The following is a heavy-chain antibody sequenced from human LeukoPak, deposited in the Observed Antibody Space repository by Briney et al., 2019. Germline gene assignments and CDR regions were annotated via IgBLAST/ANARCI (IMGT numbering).Heavy chain of an antibody. Sequence: SLRVSCKPAGCIFSRYTISWVSQAGAHGLEWMGGIVPILGIANYAHKFQSTVTITADKSTSTAYKELSSLRPEDTAVYYCARTPWMIGGGDCLYFDSWGQGTLVTVSS. D-gene: IGHD2-21*01. V-gene: IGHV1-69*02. CDR1: GCIFSRYT. J-gene: IGHJ4*02. CDR2: IVPILGIA. CDR3: ARTPWMIGGGDCLYFDS.